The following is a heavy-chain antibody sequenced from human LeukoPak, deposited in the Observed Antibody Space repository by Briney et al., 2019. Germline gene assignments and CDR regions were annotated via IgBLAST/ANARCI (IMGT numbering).Heavy chain of an antibody. CDR2: IIPIFGTA. CDR3: ARETYYYDSSGYYYAYFDY. D-gene: IGHD3-22*01. J-gene: IGHJ4*02. Sequence: GASVKVSCKASGGTFSSYAISWVRQAPGQGLEWMGGIIPIFGTANYAQKFQGRVTITADESTSTAYMELSSLRSEDTAVYYCARETYYYDSSGYYYAYFDYWGQGTLVTVSS. CDR1: GGTFSSYA. V-gene: IGHV1-69*13.